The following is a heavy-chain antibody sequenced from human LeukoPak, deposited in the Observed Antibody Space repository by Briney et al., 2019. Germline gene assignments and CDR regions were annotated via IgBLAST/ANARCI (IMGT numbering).Heavy chain of an antibody. J-gene: IGHJ6*03. CDR2: IKEDGNGK. D-gene: IGHD3-10*01. CDR1: GFTFSSYW. CDR3: ARDGVSMIRGVRVLDYYHYYMDV. V-gene: IGHV3-7*01. Sequence: PGGSLRLSCAASGFTFSSYWMSWVRQAPGKGLEWLANIKEDGNGKNYVDSVKGRFTISRDNAKSSLYLQVNSLTAEDTAVYYCARDGVSMIRGVRVLDYYHYYMDVWGKGTTVTISS.